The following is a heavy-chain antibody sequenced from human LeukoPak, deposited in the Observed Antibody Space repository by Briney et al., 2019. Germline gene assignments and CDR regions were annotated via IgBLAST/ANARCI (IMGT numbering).Heavy chain of an antibody. CDR3: ARGLSSSWSLNHYYYGMDV. V-gene: IGHV1-69*01. CDR2: IIPIFGTA. CDR1: GGTFSSYA. Sequence: SVKVSCKASGGTFSSYAISWVRQAPGQGLEWMGGIIPIFGTANYAQKFQGRVTITADESTSSAYMELSSLRSEDTAVCYCARGLSSSWSLNHYYYGMDVWGQGTLVTVSS. J-gene: IGHJ6*02. D-gene: IGHD6-13*01.